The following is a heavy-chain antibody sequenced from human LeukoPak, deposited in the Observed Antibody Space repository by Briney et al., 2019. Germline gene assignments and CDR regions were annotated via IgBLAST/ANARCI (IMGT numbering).Heavy chain of an antibody. V-gene: IGHV1-2*06. J-gene: IGHJ5*02. D-gene: IGHD3-10*01. CDR1: GYTFTGYY. CDR2: INPNSGGT. Sequence: ASVKVSCKASGYTFTGYYMHWVRQAPGQGLEWMGRINPNSGGTSYAQKFQGRVTMTRDTSISTAYMELSRLRSDDTAVYYCARSVVWFGSPYNWFDPWGQGTLVTVSS. CDR3: ARSVVWFGSPYNWFDP.